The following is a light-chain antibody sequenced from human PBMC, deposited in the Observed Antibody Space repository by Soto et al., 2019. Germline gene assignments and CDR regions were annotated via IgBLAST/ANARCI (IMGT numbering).Light chain of an antibody. CDR1: QDISNY. V-gene: IGKV1-33*01. Sequence: DIPMTQSPSSLSASVGDRVTITCQASQDISNYLNWYQQKPGKAPKLLIYDASNLETGVPSRFSGGVSGRDFTFTIGSPQPEDIATYYCQQYANHSSCTFGPGTKVDIK. CDR3: QQYANHSSCT. J-gene: IGKJ3*01. CDR2: DAS.